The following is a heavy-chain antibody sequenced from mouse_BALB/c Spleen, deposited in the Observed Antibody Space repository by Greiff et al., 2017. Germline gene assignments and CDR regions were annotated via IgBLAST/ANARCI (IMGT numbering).Heavy chain of an antibody. CDR3: ARDGYS. J-gene: IGHJ2*01. CDR2: IYPGDGDT. CDR1: GYTFTSYW. D-gene: IGHD2-3*01. V-gene: IGHV1-87*01. Sequence: VQLQQSGAELARPGASVKLSCKASGYTFTSYWMQWVKQRPGQGLEWIGAIYPGDGDTRYTQKFKGKATLTADKSSSTAYMQLSSLASEDSAVYYCARDGYSWGQGTTLTVSS.